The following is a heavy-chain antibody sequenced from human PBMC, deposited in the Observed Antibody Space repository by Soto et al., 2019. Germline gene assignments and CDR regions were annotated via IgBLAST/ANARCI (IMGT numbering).Heavy chain of an antibody. CDR3: ARLRYSDY. Sequence: LRLSCAASGFTFSSYWMTWVRQAPGKGLEWVANIKEDGSEKNYVDSVKGRFTISRDNAKKSLYLQMNSLRAEDTAVYYCARLRYSDYWGKGARVTVTS. V-gene: IGHV3-7*02. CDR1: GFTFSSYW. J-gene: IGHJ4*02. CDR2: IKEDGSEK.